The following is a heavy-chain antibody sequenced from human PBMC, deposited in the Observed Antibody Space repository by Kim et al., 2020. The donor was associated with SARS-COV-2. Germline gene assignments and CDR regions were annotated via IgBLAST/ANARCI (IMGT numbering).Heavy chain of an antibody. J-gene: IGHJ4*02. V-gene: IGHV3-7*01. Sequence: GGSLRLSCAASGFTFSSYFMSWVRQAPGKGLEWVADIKQDGSDKYYGDSVKGRFTVSRDNGKNSLYLQMNSLRADDTAMYYCARTTSSGGTYWGQGTLVT. CDR2: IKQDGSDK. D-gene: IGHD6-25*01. CDR3: ARTTSSGGTY. CDR1: GFTFSSYF.